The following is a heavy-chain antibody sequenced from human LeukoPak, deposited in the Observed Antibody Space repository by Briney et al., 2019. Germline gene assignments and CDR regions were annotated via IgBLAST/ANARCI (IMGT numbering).Heavy chain of an antibody. CDR2: INPGGGST. V-gene: IGHV1-46*01. Sequence: GASVKVSCKASGYTFINYYIHWVRQAPGQGLEWMGLINPGGGSTTYSQKFQGRVTMTRDTSTSTVYMELNSLRSEDTAVYYCARARTGDRDYWGQGTLVTVSS. J-gene: IGHJ4*02. CDR1: GYTFINYY. CDR3: ARARTGDRDY. D-gene: IGHD7-27*01.